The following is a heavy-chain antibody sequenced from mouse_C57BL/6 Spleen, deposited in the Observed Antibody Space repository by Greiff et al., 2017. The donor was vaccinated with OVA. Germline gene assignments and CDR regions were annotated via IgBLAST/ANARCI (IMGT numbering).Heavy chain of an antibody. CDR1: GYSFTGYY. D-gene: IGHD4-1*01. CDR3: ARGDLTGTGYYFDY. V-gene: IGHV1-42*01. CDR2: INPSTGGT. Sequence: VQLQQSGPELVKPGASVKISCKASGYSFTGYYMNWVKQSPEKSLEWIGEINPSTGGTTYNQKFKAKATLTVDKSSSTAYMQLKSLTSEDSAVYYCARGDLTGTGYYFDYWGQGTTLTVSS. J-gene: IGHJ2*01.